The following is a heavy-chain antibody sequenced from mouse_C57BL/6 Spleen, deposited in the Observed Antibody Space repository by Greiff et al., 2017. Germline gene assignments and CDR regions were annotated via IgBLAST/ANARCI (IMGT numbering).Heavy chain of an antibody. D-gene: IGHD1-1*01. V-gene: IGHV1-55*01. J-gene: IGHJ1*03. CDR1: GYTFTSYW. CDR2: LYPGSGST. Sequence: QVQLQQPGAELVKPGASVKMSCKASGYTFTSYWITWVKQRPGQGLEWIGDLYPGSGSTNYNEKFKSKATLTVDTSSSTAYMQLSSLTSEDSAVYYCARKENLYGSSYHWYFDVWGTGTTVTVSS. CDR3: ARKENLYGSSYHWYFDV.